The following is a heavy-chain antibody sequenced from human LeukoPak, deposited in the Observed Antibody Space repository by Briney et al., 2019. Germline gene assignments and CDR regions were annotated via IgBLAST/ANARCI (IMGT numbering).Heavy chain of an antibody. V-gene: IGHV4-61*02. D-gene: IGHD1-14*01. J-gene: IGHJ6*02. CDR2: IYTSGST. Sequence: SQTLSLTCTVSGGSISSGSYYWSWIRQPAGTGLEWIGRIYTSGSTNYNPSLKSRVTISVDTSKNQFPLKLSSVTAADTAVYYCATQSWDPEDYYYYGMDVWGQGTTVTVSS. CDR3: ATQSWDPEDYYYYGMDV. CDR1: GGSISSGSYY.